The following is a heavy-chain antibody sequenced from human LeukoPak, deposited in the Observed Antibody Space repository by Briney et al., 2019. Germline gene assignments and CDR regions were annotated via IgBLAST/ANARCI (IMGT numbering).Heavy chain of an antibody. CDR2: IYSGGST. CDR1: GFTVSSNY. J-gene: IGHJ4*02. Sequence: GGSLRLSCAASGFTVSSNYMSWVRQAPGKGLEWVSVIYSGGSTYYADSVKGRFSISRDNSKNTLYLQMNSLRAEDTAVYYCARVMVTTWYYFDYWGQGTLVTVSS. D-gene: IGHD4-17*01. CDR3: ARVMVTTWYYFDY. V-gene: IGHV3-53*01.